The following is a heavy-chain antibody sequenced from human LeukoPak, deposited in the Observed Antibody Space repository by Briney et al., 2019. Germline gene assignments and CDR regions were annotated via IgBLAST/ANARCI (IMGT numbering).Heavy chain of an antibody. Sequence: PGGSLRLSCAASGFTFSSYWMSWVRQAPGKGLEWVANIKQDGSEKYYVDSVKGRFTISRDNAKNSLYLQMNSLRAEDTAVYYCAREWWPYGDYTNGFDYWGQGTLVTVSS. D-gene: IGHD4-17*01. CDR3: AREWWPYGDYTNGFDY. V-gene: IGHV3-7*01. CDR2: IKQDGSEK. J-gene: IGHJ4*02. CDR1: GFTFSSYW.